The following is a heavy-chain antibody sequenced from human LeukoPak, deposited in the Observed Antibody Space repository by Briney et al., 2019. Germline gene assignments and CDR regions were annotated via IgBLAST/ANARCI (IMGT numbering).Heavy chain of an antibody. V-gene: IGHV4-34*01. Sequence: SETLSLTCAVYGESVSGYYWRWLRQPPGKGLEWIGEINHSGSTNYNPSLKSRVTISVDTSKNQFSLKLSSVTAADTAVYYCARVRATGAFHIWGQGTMVTVSS. CDR3: ARVRATGAFHI. CDR1: GESVSGYY. CDR2: INHSGST. J-gene: IGHJ3*02.